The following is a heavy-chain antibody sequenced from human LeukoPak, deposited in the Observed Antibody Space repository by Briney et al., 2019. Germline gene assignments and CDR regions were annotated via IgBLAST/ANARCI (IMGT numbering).Heavy chain of an antibody. V-gene: IGHV3-74*01. CDR3: ATVSRSSGRGYFDY. D-gene: IGHD6-19*01. CDR2: MNSDGSRT. J-gene: IGHJ4*02. Sequence: GGSLRLSCAASGFPFSNYWMHWVRQAPGKGLVWVSRMNSDGSRTSYADSVKGRFTLSRDNAKNTLYLQMNSLRAEDAAVYYCATVSRSSGRGYFDYWGPGTLVTVSS. CDR1: GFPFSNYW.